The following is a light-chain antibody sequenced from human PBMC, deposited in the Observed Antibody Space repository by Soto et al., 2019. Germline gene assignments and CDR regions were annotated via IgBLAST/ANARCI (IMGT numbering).Light chain of an antibody. J-gene: IGKJ2*01. V-gene: IGKV3-20*01. Sequence: EIVLTQSPGTLSLSPGERATLSCRASQSVTSSYLAWYQQKPGQAPRLLIYGASSRATGIPDRFSGSGSGTDFTLTISRLEPEDFAVYYCQPYGTFGQGTKLEIK. CDR2: GAS. CDR1: QSVTSSY. CDR3: QPYGT.